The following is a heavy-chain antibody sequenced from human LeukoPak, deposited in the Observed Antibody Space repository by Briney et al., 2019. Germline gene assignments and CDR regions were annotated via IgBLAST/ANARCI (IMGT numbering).Heavy chain of an antibody. J-gene: IGHJ4*02. CDR2: ISYDGSNK. CDR1: GFTFSSYA. D-gene: IGHD3-10*01. CDR3: ARRGAGSYYFDY. V-gene: IGHV3-30*04. Sequence: GRSLRLSCAASGFTFSSYAMHWVRQAPGKGLEWVAVISYDGSNKYYADSVKGRFTISRDNSKNTLYLQMNSLRAEDTAVYYCARRGAGSYYFDYWGQGTLVTVSS.